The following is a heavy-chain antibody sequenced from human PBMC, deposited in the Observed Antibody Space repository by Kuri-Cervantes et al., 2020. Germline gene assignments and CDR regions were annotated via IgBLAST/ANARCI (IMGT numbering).Heavy chain of an antibody. J-gene: IGHJ4*02. CDR1: GYSISSGYY. Sequence: ESLRLSCTVSGYSISSGYYWGWIRQPPGKGLEWIGSIYHSGSTYYNPSLKSRVTISVDTSKNQFSLKLSSVTAADTAVYYCARDVPYCSGGSCYSFIDYWGQGTLVTVSS. CDR3: ARDVPYCSGGSCYSFIDY. D-gene: IGHD2-15*01. V-gene: IGHV4-38-2*02. CDR2: IYHSGST.